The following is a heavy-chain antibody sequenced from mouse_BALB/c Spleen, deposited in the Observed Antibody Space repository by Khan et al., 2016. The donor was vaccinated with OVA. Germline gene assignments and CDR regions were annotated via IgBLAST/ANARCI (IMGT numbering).Heavy chain of an antibody. Sequence: QIQLVQSGAELAKPGASVKMSCKASGYTFTSYWMHWVKQRPGQGLEWIGYINPSTGYTEYNQKFKDKATLTADKSSSTAYMLLSSLKSEDSAVYYCGRGHYGSSSFAYWGQGTLVTVSA. CDR3: GRGHYGSSSFAY. D-gene: IGHD1-1*01. V-gene: IGHV1-7*01. CDR1: GYTFTSYW. J-gene: IGHJ3*01. CDR2: INPSTGYT.